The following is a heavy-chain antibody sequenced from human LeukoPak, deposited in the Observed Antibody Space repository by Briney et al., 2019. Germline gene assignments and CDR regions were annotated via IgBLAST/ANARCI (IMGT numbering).Heavy chain of an antibody. Sequence: KASETLSLTCTVSGGSISSYYWSWIRQPPGKGLEWIGYIYYSGSTNYNPSLKSRVTISVDTSKNQFSLKLSSVTAADTAVYYRARGLEWLLYFDYWGQGTLVTVSS. D-gene: IGHD3-3*01. CDR1: GGSISSYY. CDR3: ARGLEWLLYFDY. J-gene: IGHJ4*02. V-gene: IGHV4-59*01. CDR2: IYYSGST.